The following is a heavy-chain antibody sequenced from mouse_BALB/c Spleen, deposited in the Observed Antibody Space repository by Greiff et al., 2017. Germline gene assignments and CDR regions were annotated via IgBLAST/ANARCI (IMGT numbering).Heavy chain of an antibody. CDR3: ARVWLRRGGYAMDY. J-gene: IGHJ4*01. CDR2: IWGDGST. CDR1: GFSLTGYG. D-gene: IGHD2-2*01. Sequence: QVQLQQSGPGLVAPSQSLSITCTVSGFSLTGYGVNWVRQPPGKGPEWLGMIWGDGSTDYNSALKSRLSISKDNSKSQVFLKMNSLQTDDTARYYCARVWLRRGGYAMDYWGQGTSVTVSS. V-gene: IGHV2-6-7*01.